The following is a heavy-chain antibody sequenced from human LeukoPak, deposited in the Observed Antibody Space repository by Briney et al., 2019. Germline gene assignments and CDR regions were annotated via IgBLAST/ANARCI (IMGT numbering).Heavy chain of an antibody. Sequence: SETVSCKASGGTFSSYAISWVRQAPGQGLEWMGRIIPIFGTANYAQQFQDRVTITTDESTRTAYMALRSLRSEDTGVYYCARHKGSTVTDVYYMDVWGKGTTVTVSS. CDR1: GGTFSSYA. CDR3: ARHKGSTVTDVYYMDV. CDR2: IIPIFGTA. D-gene: IGHD4-17*01. J-gene: IGHJ6*03. V-gene: IGHV1-69*05.